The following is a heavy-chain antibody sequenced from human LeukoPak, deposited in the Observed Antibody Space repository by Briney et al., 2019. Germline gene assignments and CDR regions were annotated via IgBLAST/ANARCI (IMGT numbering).Heavy chain of an antibody. V-gene: IGHV4-4*07. J-gene: IGHJ6*02. CDR3: AREGGYSYGFDV. D-gene: IGHD2-21*01. CDR2: VYTSGTT. Sequence: SETLSLTCTVSGDSSSSYYCSWIRQPAGKGLEWIGRVYTSGTTNYNPSFKSRVTMSADMSKEQFSLRLNSVTAADTAVYYCAREGGYSYGFDVWGQGTTVTVSS. CDR1: GDSSSSYY.